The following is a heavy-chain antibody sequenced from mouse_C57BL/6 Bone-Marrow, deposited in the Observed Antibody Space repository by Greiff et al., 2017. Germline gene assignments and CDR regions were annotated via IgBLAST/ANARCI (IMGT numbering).Heavy chain of an antibody. CDR3: ARYYYDYFDY. D-gene: IGHD1-1*01. V-gene: IGHV5-6*02. Sequence: EVMLVESGGDLVKPGGSLKLSCAASGFTFSSYGMSWVRQTPDKRLEWVATISSGGSYTYYPDSVKGRFTISRDNAKNPLYLQMSSLKSEDTAMYYCARYYYDYFDYWGQGTTLTVSS. J-gene: IGHJ2*01. CDR2: ISSGGSYT. CDR1: GFTFSSYG.